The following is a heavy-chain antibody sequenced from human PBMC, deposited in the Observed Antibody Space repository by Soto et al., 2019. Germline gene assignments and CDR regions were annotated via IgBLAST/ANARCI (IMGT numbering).Heavy chain of an antibody. Sequence: SETLSLTCTVSGASIKSSNYFWAWIRQPPGKGLEFVGSIHSSGGTYYNPSLKSRVTVSVDLSNSHFSLSLKSLTATDTAVYYCGRLAEAATGHTDFDFWGQGTLVTVSS. CDR1: GASIKSSNYF. D-gene: IGHD2-15*01. CDR3: GRLAEAATGHTDFDF. J-gene: IGHJ4*02. CDR2: IHSSGGT. V-gene: IGHV4-39*02.